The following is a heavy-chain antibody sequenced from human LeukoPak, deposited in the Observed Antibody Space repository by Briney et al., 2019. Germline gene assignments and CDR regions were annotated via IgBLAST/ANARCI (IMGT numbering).Heavy chain of an antibody. CDR3: ARLRELPHPDY. CDR2: FYYSGST. Sequence: PSETLSLTCTVSGGSISSYYWSWIRQPPGKGLEWIGYFYYSGSTNYNPSLKSRVTISVDTSKKQFSLKLTSVTSTDTAVYYCARLRELPHPDYWGQGTLVTVSS. CDR1: GGSISSYY. J-gene: IGHJ4*02. V-gene: IGHV4-59*08. D-gene: IGHD1-26*01.